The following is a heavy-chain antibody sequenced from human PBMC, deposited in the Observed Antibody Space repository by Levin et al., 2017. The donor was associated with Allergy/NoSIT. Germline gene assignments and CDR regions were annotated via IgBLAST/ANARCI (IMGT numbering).Heavy chain of an antibody. D-gene: IGHD2-15*01. CDR1: GGSISGSAYY. Sequence: SETLSLTCTVSGGSISGSAYYWGWVRQPPGQGLEWIGSVFYTGKTYYIPSLKSRLTNSVDTSKNQFSLKLSSVTATDTAIYYCAAGIGKAATYWGQGTLVTVSP. CDR3: AAGIGKAATY. V-gene: IGHV4-39*01. CDR2: VFYTGKT. J-gene: IGHJ4*02.